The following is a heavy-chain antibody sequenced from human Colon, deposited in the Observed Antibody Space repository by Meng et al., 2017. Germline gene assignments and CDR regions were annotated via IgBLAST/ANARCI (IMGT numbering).Heavy chain of an antibody. Sequence: VQLVQSGAEVKKPGTSVKVSCKASGYTFTGYYMHWVRQAPGQGLEWMGWASVYTTNYARKFQDRVTMTTDTSTNTAYMELRSLRSDDTAVYYCARTPFGGAVGTIGNWFDPWGQGTLVTVSS. V-gene: IGHV1-18*04. CDR2: ASVYTT. J-gene: IGHJ5*02. CDR1: GYTFTGYY. D-gene: IGHD3-16*01. CDR3: ARTPFGGAVGTIGNWFDP.